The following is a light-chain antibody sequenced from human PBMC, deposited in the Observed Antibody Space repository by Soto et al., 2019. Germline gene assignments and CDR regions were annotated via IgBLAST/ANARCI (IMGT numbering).Light chain of an antibody. CDR1: SGSVSTNNY. J-gene: IGLJ3*02. V-gene: IGLV8-61*01. Sequence: QTVVTQEPSFSVSPGETVTITCGLTSGSVSTNNYPTWYQQTPGQAPRTLIYTTDTRSSGVPDRFSGSNLGNKAALTISGAQANDESDYYCGLYLGGGVWVFGGGTKLTVL. CDR3: GLYLGGGVWV. CDR2: TTD.